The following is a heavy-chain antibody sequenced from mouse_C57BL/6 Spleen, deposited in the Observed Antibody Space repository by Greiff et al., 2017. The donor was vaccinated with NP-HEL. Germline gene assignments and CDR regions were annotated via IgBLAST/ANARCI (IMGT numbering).Heavy chain of an antibody. CDR3: ARSGDYFGY. V-gene: IGHV1-26*01. D-gene: IGHD3-1*01. CDR1: GYTFTDYY. Sequence: VQLQQSGPELVKPGASVKISCKASGYTFTDYYMNWVKQSHGKSLEWIGDINPNNGGTSYNQKFKGKATLTVDKSSSTAYMELRGLTSEDSAVYYCARSGDYFGYWGQGTTLTVSS. CDR2: INPNNGGT. J-gene: IGHJ2*01.